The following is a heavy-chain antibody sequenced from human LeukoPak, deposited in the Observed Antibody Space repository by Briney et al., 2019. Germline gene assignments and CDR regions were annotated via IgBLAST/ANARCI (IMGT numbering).Heavy chain of an antibody. CDR3: ARVGWIQLWLHRSNWYFDL. D-gene: IGHD5-18*01. V-gene: IGHV4-34*01. CDR2: MNHSGST. Sequence: SETLSLTCAVYGGSFSGYYWSWIRQPPGKGLEWIGEMNHSGSTNYNPSLKSRVTISVDTSKNQFSLKLSSVTAADTAVYYCARVGWIQLWLHRSNWYFDLWGRGTLVTVSS. CDR1: GGSFSGYY. J-gene: IGHJ2*01.